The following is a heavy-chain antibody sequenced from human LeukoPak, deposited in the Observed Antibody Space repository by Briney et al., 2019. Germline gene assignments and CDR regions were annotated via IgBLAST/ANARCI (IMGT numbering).Heavy chain of an antibody. D-gene: IGHD4-11*01. Sequence: PGGSLRLSCAASGFTFSSYAMSWVRQAPGKGLEWVSAISGSGRSTYFADSVKGRFTISRDNSKNTLYLQMNSLRAEGTAVYYCAKGSDYSDYVDFDCWGQGTLVTVSS. CDR3: AKGSDYSDYVDFDC. V-gene: IGHV3-23*01. CDR2: ISGSGRST. CDR1: GFTFSSYA. J-gene: IGHJ4*02.